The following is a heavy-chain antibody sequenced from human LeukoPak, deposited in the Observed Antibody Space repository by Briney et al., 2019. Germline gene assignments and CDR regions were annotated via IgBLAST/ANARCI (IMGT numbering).Heavy chain of an antibody. V-gene: IGHV4-59*01. Sequence: PSETLSLTCTVSGGSISSYYWSWIRQPPGKGLEWIGYIYYSGSTNYNPSLKSRVTISVDTSKNQFSLKLSSVTAADTAVYYCASTYCSSTSCYAIENWGQGTLVTVSS. D-gene: IGHD2-2*01. CDR3: ASTYCSSTSCYAIEN. CDR1: GGSISSYY. J-gene: IGHJ4*02. CDR2: IYYSGST.